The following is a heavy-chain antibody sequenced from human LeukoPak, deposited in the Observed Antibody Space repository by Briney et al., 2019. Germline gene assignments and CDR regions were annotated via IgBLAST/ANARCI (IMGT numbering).Heavy chain of an antibody. CDR2: INPNSGGT. Sequence: ASVKVSCKASGYTFTGYYMHWVRQAPGQGLEGMGWINPNSGGTNYAQKFQGRVTMTRDTSISTAYMELSRLRSDDTAVYYCASRSTIFGPVDYWGQGTLVTVSS. V-gene: IGHV1-2*02. D-gene: IGHD3-3*01. CDR1: GYTFTGYY. CDR3: ASRSTIFGPVDY. J-gene: IGHJ4*02.